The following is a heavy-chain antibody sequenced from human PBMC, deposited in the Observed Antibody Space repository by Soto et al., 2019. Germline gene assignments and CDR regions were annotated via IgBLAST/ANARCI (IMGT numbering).Heavy chain of an antibody. CDR2: IYYSGST. V-gene: IGHV4-31*03. Sequence: QVQLQESGPGLVKPSQTLSLTCTVSGGSISSGGYYWSWIRQHPGKGLEWIGYIYYSGSTYYNPSLKGRXXRXVXPSKNQFSLKLSSVTAADTAVYYCARADDYGGPFDIWGQGTMVTVSS. J-gene: IGHJ3*02. CDR3: ARADDYGGPFDI. D-gene: IGHD4-17*01. CDR1: GGSISSGGYY.